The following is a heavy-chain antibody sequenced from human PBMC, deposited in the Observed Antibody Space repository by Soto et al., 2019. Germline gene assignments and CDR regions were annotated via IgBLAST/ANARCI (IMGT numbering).Heavy chain of an antibody. Sequence: SETLSLTCTVSGGSISSYYWSWIRQPPGKGLEWIGYIYYSGSTNYNPSLKSRVTISVDTSKNQFSLKLSSVTAADTAAYYCARDCTNGVCYRGVDWFDPWGQGTLVTVSS. CDR2: IYYSGST. D-gene: IGHD2-8*01. J-gene: IGHJ5*02. CDR1: GGSISSYY. CDR3: ARDCTNGVCYRGVDWFDP. V-gene: IGHV4-59*01.